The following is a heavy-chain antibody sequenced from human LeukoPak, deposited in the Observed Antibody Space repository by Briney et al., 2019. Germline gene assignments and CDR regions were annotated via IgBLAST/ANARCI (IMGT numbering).Heavy chain of an antibody. J-gene: IGHJ3*02. Sequence: PSETLSLTCAVYGGSFSGYYWSWIRQPPGKGLEWIGYIYYTGSTNYNPSLKSRVTLSADTSKNQFSLKLSSVTAADTAVYYCARHRRDRVVPTGGGAFDIWGQGTLVTVSS. V-gene: IGHV4-59*08. CDR1: GGSFSGYY. CDR2: IYYTGST. D-gene: IGHD2-2*01. CDR3: ARHRRDRVVPTGGGAFDI.